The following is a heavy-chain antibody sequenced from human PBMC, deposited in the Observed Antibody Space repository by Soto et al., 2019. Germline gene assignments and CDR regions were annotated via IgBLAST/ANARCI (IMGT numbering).Heavy chain of an antibody. V-gene: IGHV4-34*01. J-gene: IGHJ2*01. CDR1: GGSFSGYY. D-gene: IGHD3-9*01. CDR2: INDRGSI. Sequence: QVQLQQWGAGPLRPLETLSLTCGVSGGSFSGYYWAWIRQSPGKGLEWIGEINDRGSINYNPSLKSRVSISGDTSKDHCSLNLRSVTAAETAVYYCARESHDILTGPPWVWYFDLWGRGTLVTVSS. CDR3: ARESHDILTGPPWVWYFDL.